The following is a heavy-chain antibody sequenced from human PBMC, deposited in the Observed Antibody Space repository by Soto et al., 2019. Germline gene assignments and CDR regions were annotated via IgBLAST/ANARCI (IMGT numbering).Heavy chain of an antibody. CDR3: ARVVTTVTTKNFDY. J-gene: IGHJ4*02. CDR2: IYYSGST. D-gene: IGHD4-17*01. V-gene: IGHV4-31*03. Sequence: SETLSLTCPVSGGSISSGGYYWSWIRQHPGKGLEWIGYIYYSGSTYYNPSLKSRVTISVDTSKNQFPLKLSSVTAADTAVYYCARVVTTVTTKNFDYWGQGTLVTVSS. CDR1: GGSISSGGYY.